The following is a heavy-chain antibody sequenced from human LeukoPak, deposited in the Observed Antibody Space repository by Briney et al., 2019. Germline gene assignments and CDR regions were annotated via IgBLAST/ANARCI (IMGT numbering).Heavy chain of an antibody. J-gene: IGHJ4*02. V-gene: IGHV4-61*01. CDR1: RQSNSSSNYY. CDR2: IYYSGST. Sequence: PSETLSLTCIFCRQSNSSSNYYWIWIRQPPGKRLEWIGYIYYSGSTNYNPSLKSRVTMAVDTTKKQFSLKLSSVTAADTAVYYCASDRDGGHYTPFDYWGQGTLVTVSS. CDR3: ASDRDGGHYTPFDY. D-gene: IGHD4-23*01.